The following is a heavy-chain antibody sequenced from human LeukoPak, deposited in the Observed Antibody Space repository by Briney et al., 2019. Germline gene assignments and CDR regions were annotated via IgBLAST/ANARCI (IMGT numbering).Heavy chain of an antibody. V-gene: IGHV1-2*02. J-gene: IGHJ3*02. CDR1: GYIFTGHY. Sequence: GGSVKVSCKASGYIFTGHYLHWVRQAPGQGLEWMGWINPSSGDTKSIQKFQGRVTMTRDTSISTAYMELSRLRSDNTAVYYCARDLSPWETRNPDAFDIWGQGTMVTVSS. CDR3: ARDLSPWETRNPDAFDI. D-gene: IGHD1-14*01. CDR2: INPSSGDT.